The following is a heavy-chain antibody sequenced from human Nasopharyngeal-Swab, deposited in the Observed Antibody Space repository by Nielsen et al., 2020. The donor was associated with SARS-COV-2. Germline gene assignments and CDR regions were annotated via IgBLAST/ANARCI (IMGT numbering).Heavy chain of an antibody. CDR3: ARYCSTTSCPRGFDY. D-gene: IGHD2-2*01. Sequence: VRPAPGKGLEWVAHIKQSGSGQYYVDSVKGRFTISRDNAKNSLSLQMNSLRAEDTAVYYCARYCSTTSCPRGFDYWGQGTLVTVSS. V-gene: IGHV3-7*01. CDR2: IKQSGSGQ. J-gene: IGHJ4*02.